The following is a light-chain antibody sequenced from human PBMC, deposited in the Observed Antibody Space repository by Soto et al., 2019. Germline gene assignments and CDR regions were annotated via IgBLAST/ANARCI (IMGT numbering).Light chain of an antibody. CDR3: SSYSTSYFYF. V-gene: IGLV2-14*01. Sequence: QSVLTQPASASGSPGQSITISCTGTSSDVGGYNYVSWYQQHPGKAPKVVIYEVTDRPSGVSNRFSGSKSGNTASLAISGLQAEDEADYYCSSYSTSYFYFFGSGTKVTV. J-gene: IGLJ1*01. CDR2: EVT. CDR1: SSDVGGYNY.